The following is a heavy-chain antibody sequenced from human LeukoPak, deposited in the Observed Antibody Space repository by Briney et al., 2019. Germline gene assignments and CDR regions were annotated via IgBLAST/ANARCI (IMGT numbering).Heavy chain of an antibody. J-gene: IGHJ4*02. D-gene: IGHD3-9*01. CDR1: GFTFSSYA. CDR2: ISYDGRNK. V-gene: IGHV3-30*04. CDR3: ARGDYDILTGYYDY. Sequence: GGSLRLSCAASGFTFSSYAMHWVRKAPGKGLEWEAVISYDGRNKYYADSVKGRFTISRDNSKNTLYLQMNSLRAEDTAVYYSARGDYDILTGYYDYWGQGTLLTVSS.